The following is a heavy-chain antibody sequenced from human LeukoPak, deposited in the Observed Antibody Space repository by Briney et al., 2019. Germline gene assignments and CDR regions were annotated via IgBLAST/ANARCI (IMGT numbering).Heavy chain of an antibody. J-gene: IGHJ6*02. CDR2: IDPSDSYT. Sequence: GESLKISCKGSGYSFTTYWISWVRQMPGKGLEWMGRIDPSDSYTNYSPSFQGHVTISADKSISTAYLQWSSLKASDTAMYYCARHQAGYYTMDVWGQGTTVTASS. CDR1: GYSFTTYW. CDR3: ARHQAGYYTMDV. V-gene: IGHV5-10-1*01. D-gene: IGHD3-10*01.